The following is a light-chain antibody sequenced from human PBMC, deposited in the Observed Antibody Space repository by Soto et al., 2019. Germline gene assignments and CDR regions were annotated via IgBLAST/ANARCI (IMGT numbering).Light chain of an antibody. V-gene: IGKV3-20*01. CDR2: GAS. J-gene: IGKJ1*01. CDR1: QSISSW. CDR3: QQYGVSPRT. Sequence: TQSPSTLSASVGDRLTITCRASQSISSWLAWYQQKPGQAPRLLIYGASSRATGIPDRFSGSGSGTDFTLTISRLEPEDFAVDDCQQYGVSPRTFGQGTKVDIK.